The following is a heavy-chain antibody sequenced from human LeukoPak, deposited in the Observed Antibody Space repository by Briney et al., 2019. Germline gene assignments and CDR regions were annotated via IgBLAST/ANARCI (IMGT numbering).Heavy chain of an antibody. CDR1: GGSFSGYY. CDR2: INHSGST. CDR3: ARARFLDL. Sequence: SETLSLTCAVYGGSFSGYYWSWIRQPPGKGLGWIGEINHSGSTNYNPSLKSRVTISVDTSKNQFSLKLSSVTAADTAVYYCARARFLDLWGQGTLVTVSS. J-gene: IGHJ4*02. V-gene: IGHV4-34*01. D-gene: IGHD3-3*01.